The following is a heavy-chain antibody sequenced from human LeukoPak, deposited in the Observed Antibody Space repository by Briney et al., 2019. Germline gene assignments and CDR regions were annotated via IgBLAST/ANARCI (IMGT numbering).Heavy chain of an antibody. CDR2: IKQDGSEK. Sequence: GGSLRLSCAASGFTLSSYWMSWVRQAPGKGLEWVANIKQDGSEKYYVDSVRGRFTISRDNAKNSLYLQMNSLRAEDTAVYYCAKHVYDSSGYYRIDYWGQGTLVTVSS. CDR3: AKHVYDSSGYYRIDY. D-gene: IGHD3-22*01. J-gene: IGHJ4*02. CDR1: GFTLSSYW. V-gene: IGHV3-7*01.